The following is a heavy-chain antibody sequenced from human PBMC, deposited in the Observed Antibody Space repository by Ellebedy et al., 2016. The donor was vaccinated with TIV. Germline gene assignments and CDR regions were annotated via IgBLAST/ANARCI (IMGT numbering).Heavy chain of an antibody. CDR2: IKEDGSEK. Sequence: GESLKISCAASGFTLSNFWMSWVRQAPGKGLEWVANIKEDGSEKYYVDSVKGRFTISRDDAKNSLFLQMTNLRAEDTAKYYFAGDIKWGQGTLVTVSS. CDR3: AGDIK. V-gene: IGHV3-7*04. J-gene: IGHJ4*02. CDR1: GFTLSNFW.